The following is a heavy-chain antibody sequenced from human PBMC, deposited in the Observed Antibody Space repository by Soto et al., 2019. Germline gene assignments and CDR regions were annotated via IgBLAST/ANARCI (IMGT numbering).Heavy chain of an antibody. J-gene: IGHJ3*02. CDR3: AARPTIAVAGTGGAFDI. D-gene: IGHD6-19*01. Sequence: QVQLVESGGGVVQPGRSLRLSCAASGFTFSSYGMHWVRQAPGKGLEWVAVISYDGSNKYYADSVKGRFTISRDKSKNTLYLQMTSLRAEDTAVYYCAARPTIAVAGTGGAFDIWGQGTMVTVSS. CDR2: ISYDGSNK. CDR1: GFTFSSYG. V-gene: IGHV3-30*03.